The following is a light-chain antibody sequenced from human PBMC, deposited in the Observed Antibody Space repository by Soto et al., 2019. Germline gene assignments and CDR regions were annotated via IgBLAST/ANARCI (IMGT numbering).Light chain of an antibody. CDR1: QSALSW. Sequence: NQLTQSPSTLSSSVGVRVTNTFRASQSALSWLAWYQQKPGKAPKLLIYKASSLESGVPSRFSGSGSGTEFTLTISSLQPDDFATYYCLDYHSTSRTFGQGTKVDIK. CDR2: KAS. J-gene: IGKJ1*01. CDR3: LDYHSTSRT. V-gene: IGKV1-5*03.